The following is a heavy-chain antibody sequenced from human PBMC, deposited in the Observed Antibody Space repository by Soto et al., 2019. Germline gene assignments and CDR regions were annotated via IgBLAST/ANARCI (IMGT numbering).Heavy chain of an antibody. D-gene: IGHD6-13*01. J-gene: IGHJ6*02. CDR3: ARDAGSSEYGLDV. Sequence: QVQLVESGGGLVKPGGSLRLSCVASGFSISDDYMTWIRQAPGKGLEWVSHISSSSIYTSYAHSVKGRFTITRDNAKNSLYPQMNRLTSEDTAVYYCARDAGSSEYGLDVWGQGTTVIVSS. CDR2: ISSSSIYT. V-gene: IGHV3-11*06. CDR1: GFSISDDY.